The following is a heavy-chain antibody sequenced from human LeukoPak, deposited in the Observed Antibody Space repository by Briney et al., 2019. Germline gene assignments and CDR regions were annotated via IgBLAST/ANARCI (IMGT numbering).Heavy chain of an antibody. J-gene: IGHJ4*02. D-gene: IGHD3-10*01. Sequence: GGSVRLSCAASGFTFSSYAMSWVRQAPGKGLEWVSAISGSGGSTYYADSVKGRFTISRDNSKNMLYLQMNSLRAEDTAVYYCAMPMVRGVIGGRFDYWGQGTLVTVSS. V-gene: IGHV3-23*01. CDR1: GFTFSSYA. CDR3: AMPMVRGVIGGRFDY. CDR2: ISGSGGST.